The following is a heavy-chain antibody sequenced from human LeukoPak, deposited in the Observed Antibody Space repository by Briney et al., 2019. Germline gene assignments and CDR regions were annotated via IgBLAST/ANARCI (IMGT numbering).Heavy chain of an antibody. CDR3: ARDYCSSTSCYIDY. V-gene: IGHV3-48*01. CDR1: GFTFSSYS. J-gene: IGHJ4*02. D-gene: IGHD2-2*02. CDR2: ISSSRSTI. Sequence: PGGSLRLSCAASGFTFSSYSMNWVRQAPGKGLEWVSYISSSRSTIYYADSVKGRFTISRDNAKNSLYLQMNSLRAEDTAVYYCARDYCSSTSCYIDYWGQGTLVTVSS.